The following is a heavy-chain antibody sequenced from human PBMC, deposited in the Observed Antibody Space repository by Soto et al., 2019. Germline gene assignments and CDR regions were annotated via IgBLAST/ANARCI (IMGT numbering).Heavy chain of an antibody. D-gene: IGHD3-22*01. J-gene: IGHJ4*02. Sequence: GGSLRLSCAASGFTFSDYAMAWVRQAPGKGLEWVSSISGRGDGTYYAGSVKGRFTISKDNSKNTVYLQMNSLRAEDTAVYYCAKDRYYDSSGYYYFGQGTLVTVSS. CDR3: AKDRYYDSSGYYY. V-gene: IGHV3-23*01. CDR2: ISGRGDGT. CDR1: GFTFSDYA.